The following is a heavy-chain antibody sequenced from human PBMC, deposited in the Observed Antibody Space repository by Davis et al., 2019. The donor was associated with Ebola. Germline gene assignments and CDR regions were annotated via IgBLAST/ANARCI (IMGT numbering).Heavy chain of an antibody. D-gene: IGHD6-19*01. CDR3: ARDLIPYSSGWYPYFDY. V-gene: IGHV1-18*03. CDR2: MNPNSGNT. CDR1: GYTFTSHD. J-gene: IGHJ4*02. Sequence: ASVKVSCKASGYTFTSHDVNWVRQATGQGLEWVGWMNPNSGNTGYAQKFQGRVTMATDTSTSTAYMELRSLRSDDMAVYYCARDLIPYSSGWYPYFDYWGQGTQVTVSS.